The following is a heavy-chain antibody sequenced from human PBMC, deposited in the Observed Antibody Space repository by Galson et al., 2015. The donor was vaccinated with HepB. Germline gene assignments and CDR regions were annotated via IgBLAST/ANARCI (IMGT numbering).Heavy chain of an antibody. Sequence: LRLSCAASGFTFSSYAMHWVRQAPGKGLEWVAVISYDGSNKYYADSVKGRFTISRDNSKNTLYLQMNSLRAEDTAVYYCARGGVDYGMDVWGQGTTVTVSS. D-gene: IGHD2-8*01. CDR3: ARGGVDYGMDV. CDR1: GFTFSSYA. J-gene: IGHJ6*02. CDR2: ISYDGSNK. V-gene: IGHV3-30*04.